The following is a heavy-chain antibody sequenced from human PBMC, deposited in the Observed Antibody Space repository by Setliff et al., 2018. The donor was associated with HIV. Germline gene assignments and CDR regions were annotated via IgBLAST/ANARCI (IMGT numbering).Heavy chain of an antibody. V-gene: IGHV4-39*02. CDR3: ARDVGSSAWPFDH. CDR1: GGSISSSSYY. J-gene: IGHJ4*02. D-gene: IGHD6-25*01. Sequence: PSETLSLTCTVSGGSISSSSYYWGWIRQPPGKGLEWIGSIYYSGSTYYNPSLKSRVTISVDTSKNQFSLNLSSVTAADTAVYYCARDVGSSAWPFDHWGQGTLVTVSS. CDR2: IYYSGST.